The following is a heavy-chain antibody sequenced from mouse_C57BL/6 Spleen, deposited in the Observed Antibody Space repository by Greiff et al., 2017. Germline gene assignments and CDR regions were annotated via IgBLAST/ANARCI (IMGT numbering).Heavy chain of an antibody. CDR1: GYTFTSYW. Sequence: VQLKQSGTVLARPGASVKMSSKTSGYTFTSYWMHWVKQRPGQGLEWIGAIYPGNSDTSYNQKFKGKAKLTAVTSASTAYMELSSLTNEDSAVYYCTESTMVKEAYYFDYWGQGTTLTVSS. V-gene: IGHV1-5*01. CDR3: TESTMVKEAYYFDY. D-gene: IGHD2-2*01. J-gene: IGHJ2*01. CDR2: IYPGNSDT.